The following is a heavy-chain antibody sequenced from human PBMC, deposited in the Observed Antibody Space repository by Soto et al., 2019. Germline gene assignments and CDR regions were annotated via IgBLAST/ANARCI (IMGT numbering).Heavy chain of an antibody. J-gene: IGHJ4*01. CDR1: GYTFTDYY. Sequence: ASVKVSCKASGYTFTDYYIHWVRQAPGQGLEWMGWISPNTGGTNHAQNFQGRVTITRDTSISTAYLELSRLRFDDTAVYYCARPEVSYSSSWDPLDYWG. D-gene: IGHD6-13*01. V-gene: IGHV1-2*02. CDR3: ARPEVSYSSSWDPLDY. CDR2: ISPNTGGT.